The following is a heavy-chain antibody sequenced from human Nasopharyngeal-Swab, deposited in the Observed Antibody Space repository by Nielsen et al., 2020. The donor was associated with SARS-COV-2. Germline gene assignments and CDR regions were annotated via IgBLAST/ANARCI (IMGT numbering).Heavy chain of an antibody. D-gene: IGHD3-9*01. V-gene: IGHV3-30*18. Sequence: WLRQPPGKGLEWVAVISYDGSNKYYADSVKGRFTISRDNSKNTLYLQMNSLRAEDTAVYYCAKDVRIDVLRYFDWPIANYWGQGTLVTVSS. J-gene: IGHJ4*02. CDR2: ISYDGSNK. CDR3: AKDVRIDVLRYFDWPIANY.